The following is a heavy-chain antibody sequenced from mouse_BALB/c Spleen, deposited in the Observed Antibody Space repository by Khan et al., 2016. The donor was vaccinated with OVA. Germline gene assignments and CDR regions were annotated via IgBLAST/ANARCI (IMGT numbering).Heavy chain of an antibody. J-gene: IGHJ4*01. CDR2: INTYTGEP. V-gene: IGHV9-1*02. Sequence: QIQLVQSGPELKKPGETVKISCKASGYTFTNYGMNWVKQSPGKALKWMGWINTYTGEPTYADDFKGRFAFSLETSASTAYLQINNLKNEEKATDFGARPPYFSYTLDYWGQGTSVTVSA. D-gene: IGHD2-10*01. CDR3: ARPPYFSYTLDY. CDR1: GYTFTNYG.